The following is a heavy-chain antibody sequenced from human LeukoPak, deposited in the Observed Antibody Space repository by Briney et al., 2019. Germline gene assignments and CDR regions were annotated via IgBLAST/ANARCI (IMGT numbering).Heavy chain of an antibody. Sequence: PGGSLRLSCAASGFISTNYAMSWVRQAPGKGLEWVSTISGSGGSTYYADSVKGRFTISRDTSKNTLYLQMNSLRAEDTAVYYCASEGVATIHHYWGQGTLVTVSS. CDR2: ISGSGGST. V-gene: IGHV3-23*01. J-gene: IGHJ4*02. CDR1: GFISTNYA. D-gene: IGHD5-12*01. CDR3: ASEGVATIHHY.